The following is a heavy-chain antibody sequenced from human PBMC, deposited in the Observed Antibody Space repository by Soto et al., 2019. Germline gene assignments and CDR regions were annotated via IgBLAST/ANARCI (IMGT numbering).Heavy chain of an antibody. CDR2: IYYRGST. CDR3: AIIAYCGGDCYSFDY. D-gene: IGHD2-21*02. Sequence: QLQLQESGPGLVKPSETLSLTCTVSGGSISSSSYYWGWIRQPPGKGLEWLGSIYYRGSTYYNPSLKLRVTLSVDTSKNQFSLKLSSVTAADTAVYYCAIIAYCGGDCYSFDYWGQGTLVTVSS. CDR1: GGSISSSSYY. V-gene: IGHV4-39*01. J-gene: IGHJ4*02.